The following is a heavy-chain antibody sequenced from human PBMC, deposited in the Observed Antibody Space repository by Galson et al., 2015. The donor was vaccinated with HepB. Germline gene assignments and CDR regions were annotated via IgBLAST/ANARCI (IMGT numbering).Heavy chain of an antibody. CDR3: TRRLTAGSFNDY. Sequence: SLRLSCAASGFTFSGSAMHWVRQASGKGLEWVGRIRSKANSYATAYAASVKGRFTISRDDSKNTAYLQMNSLKTEDTAVYFCTRRLTAGSFNDYWGQGTLVTVSS. D-gene: IGHD3-16*01. CDR1: GFTFSGSA. CDR2: IRSKANSYAT. J-gene: IGHJ4*02. V-gene: IGHV3-73*01.